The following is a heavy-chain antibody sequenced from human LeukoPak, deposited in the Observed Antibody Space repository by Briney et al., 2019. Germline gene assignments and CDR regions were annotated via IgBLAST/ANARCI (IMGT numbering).Heavy chain of an antibody. CDR1: GFSVSAHY. CDR2: LYTGGDT. J-gene: IGHJ4*02. D-gene: IGHD2-21*01. Sequence: PGGSLRLSCAVSGFSVSAHYMSWVRQAPGKGLECVSFLYTGGDTYYADSVKGRFTISRDNSKNTLYLQMNGLRAEDTAVYYCAREGLAYCGGDCFDYWGQGTLVTVSP. V-gene: IGHV3-53*01. CDR3: AREGLAYCGGDCFDY.